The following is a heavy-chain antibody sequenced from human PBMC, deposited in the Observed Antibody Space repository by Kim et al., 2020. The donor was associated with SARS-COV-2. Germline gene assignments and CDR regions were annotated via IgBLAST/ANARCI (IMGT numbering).Heavy chain of an antibody. CDR3: AAFTTEGVYDSSGSTNY. CDR1: GFTFTSSA. CDR2: IVVGSGNT. J-gene: IGHJ4*02. Sequence: SVKVSCKASGFTFTSSAMQWVRQARGQRLEWIGWIVVGSGNTNYAQKFQERVTITRDMSTSTAYMELSSLRSEDTAVYYCAAFTTEGVYDSSGSTNYWGQGTLVTVSS. D-gene: IGHD3-22*01. V-gene: IGHV1-58*02.